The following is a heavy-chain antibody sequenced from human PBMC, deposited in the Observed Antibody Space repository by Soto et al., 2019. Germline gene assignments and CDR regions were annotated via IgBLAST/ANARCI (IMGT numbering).Heavy chain of an antibody. D-gene: IGHD6-13*01. CDR3: ARDSVAAAGTRFQH. Sequence: EVQLVESGGGLVQPGGSLRLSCAASGFTFSSYSMNWVRQAPGKGLEWVSYISSSSSTIYYADSVKGRFTISRDNAKNSLYPQMNSLRAEDTAVYYCARDSVAAAGTRFQHWGQGTLVTVSS. J-gene: IGHJ1*01. CDR2: ISSSSSTI. CDR1: GFTFSSYS. V-gene: IGHV3-48*01.